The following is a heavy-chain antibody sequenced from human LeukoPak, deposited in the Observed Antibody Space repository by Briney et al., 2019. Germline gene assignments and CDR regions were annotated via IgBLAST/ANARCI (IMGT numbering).Heavy chain of an antibody. J-gene: IGHJ4*02. D-gene: IGHD3-22*01. V-gene: IGHV1-2*06. CDR1: GYTFTGYY. CDR3: ATDAYYYDSSGYSTSVHYFDY. Sequence: GASVKVSCKASGYTFTGYYTHWVRQAPGQGLEWMGRINPNSGGTNYAQKFQGRVTMTRDTSISTAYMELSRLRSDDTAVFYCATDAYYYDSSGYSTSVHYFDYWGQGTLVTVSS. CDR2: INPNSGGT.